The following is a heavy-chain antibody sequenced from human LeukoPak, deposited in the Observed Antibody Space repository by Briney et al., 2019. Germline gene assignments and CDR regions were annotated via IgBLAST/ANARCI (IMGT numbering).Heavy chain of an antibody. CDR1: GFMFSTYC. V-gene: IGHV3-30*02. CDR2: IWHDGSNR. D-gene: IGHD4-17*01. J-gene: IGHJ4*02. Sequence: GGSLRLSCSASGFMFSTYCMHWVRQAPGKGLEWVAIIWHDGSNRYYVDSVKGRFTISRDNSKNMVYLQMNSVRTDDRAVYYCVRDRYGDLDYWGQGTLVTVSS. CDR3: VRDRYGDLDY.